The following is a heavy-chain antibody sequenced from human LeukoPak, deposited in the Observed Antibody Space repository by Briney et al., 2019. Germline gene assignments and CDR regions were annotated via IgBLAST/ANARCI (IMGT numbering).Heavy chain of an antibody. CDR1: GGSVINTNW. CDR3: AREGGFYRPLDY. V-gene: IGHV4-4*02. Sequence: SETLSLTCGVSGGSVINTNWWTWVRQPPGKGLEWIGEVHLYGRTNYNPSLESRLTMSVDVSENQVSLKLTSVTAADTAVYYCAREGGFYRPLDYSGQGTLVTASS. CDR2: VHLYGRT. J-gene: IGHJ4*02. D-gene: IGHD3-3*01.